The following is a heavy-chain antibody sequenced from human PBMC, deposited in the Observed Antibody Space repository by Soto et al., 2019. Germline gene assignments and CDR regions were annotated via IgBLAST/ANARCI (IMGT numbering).Heavy chain of an antibody. Sequence: ASVKVSCKASGYTFTSYDINWVRQATGQGLEWMGWMNPNSGNTGYAQKFQGRVTMTRNTSISTAYMELSSLRSEDTAVYYCATVYDFWSPPLRMDVWGQGTTVTVSS. V-gene: IGHV1-8*01. CDR3: ATVYDFWSPPLRMDV. CDR1: GYTFTSYD. J-gene: IGHJ6*02. D-gene: IGHD3-3*01. CDR2: MNPNSGNT.